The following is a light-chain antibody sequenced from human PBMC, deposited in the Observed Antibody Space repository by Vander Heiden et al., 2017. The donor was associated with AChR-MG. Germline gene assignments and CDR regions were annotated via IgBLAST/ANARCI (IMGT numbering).Light chain of an antibody. CDR3: LLYYGATHQWL. CDR2: TTD. CDR1: TGAGTSAYY. Sequence: QPVAPQEPSLPVSPGGTVTPTSPSTTGAGTSAYYPNWFQQKPGHAPRTLIYTTDNKHPWTPVRVSGSLIGGKAALTLSTVQDEDEADYYCLLYYGATHQWLFGGGTKLTVL. V-gene: IGLV7-43*01. J-gene: IGLJ3*02.